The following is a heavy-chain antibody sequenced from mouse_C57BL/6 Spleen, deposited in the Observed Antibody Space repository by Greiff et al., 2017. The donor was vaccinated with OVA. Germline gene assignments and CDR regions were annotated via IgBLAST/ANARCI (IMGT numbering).Heavy chain of an antibody. J-gene: IGHJ4*01. Sequence: QVQLKQSGPELVKPGASVKISCKASGYAFSSSWMNWVKQRPGKGLEWIGRIYPGDGDINYNGKFKGKATLTADKSSSTAYMQLSSLTSEDSAVYFCAREFITTVPYAMDYWGQGTSVTVSS. V-gene: IGHV1-82*01. CDR2: IYPGDGDI. CDR1: GYAFSSSW. CDR3: AREFITTVPYAMDY. D-gene: IGHD1-1*01.